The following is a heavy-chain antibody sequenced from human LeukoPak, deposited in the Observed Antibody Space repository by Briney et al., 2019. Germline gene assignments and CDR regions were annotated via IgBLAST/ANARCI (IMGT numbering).Heavy chain of an antibody. CDR2: ISWNGDAT. V-gene: IGHV3-20*04. CDR3: ARRGVGWDY. Sequence: GGSLRLSCAASGFTFDDYGMTWVRQAPGRGLEWVSGISWNGDATGYADSVKGRFTISRDNAKNSLSLQMDSLRADDTAVYYCARRGVGWDYWGQGTLVTVSS. CDR1: GFTFDDYG. D-gene: IGHD3-10*01. J-gene: IGHJ4*02.